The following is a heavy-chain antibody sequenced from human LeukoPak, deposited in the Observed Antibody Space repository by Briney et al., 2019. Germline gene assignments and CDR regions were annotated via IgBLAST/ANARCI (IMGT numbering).Heavy chain of an antibody. D-gene: IGHD5-24*01. V-gene: IGHV4-30-4*01. CDR2: IYFTGAA. J-gene: IGHJ4*02. CDR3: ARGNGYNLGTFDY. Sequence: SETLSLTCTVSNGSINNGDYYWSWIRQSPGKGLEWIGYIYFTGAAYYNPSLKSRVLISVNTSTNQFSLRVTSMTAADTAVYYCARGNGYNLGTFDYWGQGTLATVSS. CDR1: NGSINNGDYY.